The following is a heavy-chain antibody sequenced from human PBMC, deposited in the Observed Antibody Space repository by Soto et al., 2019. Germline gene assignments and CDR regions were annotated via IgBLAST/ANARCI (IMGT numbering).Heavy chain of an antibody. CDR2: IIPIFGTA. CDR1: GGTFSSYA. CDR3: AIGQQLGLRGGDWYFDL. Sequence: QVQLVQSGAEVKKPGSSVKVSCKASGGTFSSYAISWVRQAPGQGLEWMGGIIPIFGTANYAQEFQGRVTITADESTSTAYMELSSLRSEDTAVYYCAIGQQLGLRGGDWYFDLWGRGTLVTVSS. V-gene: IGHV1-69*01. J-gene: IGHJ2*01. D-gene: IGHD6-13*01.